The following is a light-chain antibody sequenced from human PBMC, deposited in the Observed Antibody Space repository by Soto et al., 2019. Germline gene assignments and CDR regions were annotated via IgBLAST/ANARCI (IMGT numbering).Light chain of an antibody. J-gene: IGLJ1*01. CDR1: NNEVGGYNY. Sequence: SVLTQPASLSGSPGQSITISCPGTNNEVGGYNYVSWYQQHPVKAPKLMIYDVTNRPSGVSDRFSGSKSGNTASLTISGLQAEDEADYYCGSYTSSSTPYVFGTGTKVTVL. V-gene: IGLV2-14*01. CDR3: GSYTSSSTPYV. CDR2: DVT.